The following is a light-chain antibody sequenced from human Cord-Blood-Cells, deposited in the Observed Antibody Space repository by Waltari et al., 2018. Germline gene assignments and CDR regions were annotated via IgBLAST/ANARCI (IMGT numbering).Light chain of an antibody. CDR3: SSYTSSSTPHNYV. CDR2: EVS. V-gene: IGLV2-14*01. CDR1: SSDVGGYNY. Sequence: QSALTQPASVSGSPGQSITISCTGTSSDVGGYNYVSWYPQHPGKAPKLMIYEVSNRPSGVSNRFSGSKSGNTASLTISGLQAEDEADYYCSSYTSSSTPHNYVFGTGTKVTVL. J-gene: IGLJ1*01.